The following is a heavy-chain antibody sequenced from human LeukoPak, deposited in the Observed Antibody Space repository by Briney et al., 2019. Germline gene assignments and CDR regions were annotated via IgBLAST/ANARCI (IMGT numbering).Heavy chain of an antibody. J-gene: IGHJ6*03. CDR3: ARGETTVTDMDV. CDR1: GGSISSGDYY. D-gene: IGHD4-11*01. V-gene: IGHV4-30-4*08. CDR2: ICYSGST. Sequence: SQTLSLTCTVSGGSISSGDYYWSWIRQPPGKGLEWIGYICYSGSTYYNPSLKSRVTISVDTSKNQFSLKLSSVTAADTAVYYCARGETTVTDMDVWGEGTTVTVSS.